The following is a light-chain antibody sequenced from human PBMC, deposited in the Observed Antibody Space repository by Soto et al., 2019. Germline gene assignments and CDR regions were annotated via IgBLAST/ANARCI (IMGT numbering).Light chain of an antibody. CDR3: QQYGASPFT. J-gene: IGKJ3*01. CDR1: ESIYINS. CDR2: GAS. Sequence: EIVLTQSPGTLSLSPGESATLSCKASESIYINSFAWYYQKPGQPPRLLIYGASTRATGIPDRFSGSGSGTVFVLSIDRLEVEDSGIYYCQQYGASPFTFGPGTRVDIE. V-gene: IGKV3-20*01.